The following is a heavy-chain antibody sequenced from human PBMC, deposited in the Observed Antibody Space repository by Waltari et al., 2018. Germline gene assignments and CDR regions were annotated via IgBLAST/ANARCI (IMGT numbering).Heavy chain of an antibody. CDR2: IGSNGVST. J-gene: IGHJ4*02. D-gene: IGHD6-6*01. Sequence: EVQLVESGGGLVRRGGYMRLSCSASGFTFSSYAMHWVRQAPGKGLEYVSAIGSNGVSTYYADSVKGRFTISRDNSKNILYLQMSSLRDDDTGVYYCVRYSSSSWSFDYWGQGTLVTVSS. CDR3: VRYSSSSWSFDY. V-gene: IGHV3-64D*08. CDR1: GFTFSSYA.